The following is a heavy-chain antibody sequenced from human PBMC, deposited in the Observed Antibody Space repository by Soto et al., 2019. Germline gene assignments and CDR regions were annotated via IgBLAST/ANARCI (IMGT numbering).Heavy chain of an antibody. Sequence: SVKVSCKASGFDFGSFGIQFLRQTRGRGLEWIGWIVVESGSTNYAQHFQGRVAFSRDMSSTTAYMDLYDLKSDDTAVYFCARADYEILTGSYAMDVWGQGTTVTVSS. CDR1: GFDFGSFG. CDR2: IVVESGST. J-gene: IGHJ6*02. V-gene: IGHV1-58*02. D-gene: IGHD3-9*01. CDR3: ARADYEILTGSYAMDV.